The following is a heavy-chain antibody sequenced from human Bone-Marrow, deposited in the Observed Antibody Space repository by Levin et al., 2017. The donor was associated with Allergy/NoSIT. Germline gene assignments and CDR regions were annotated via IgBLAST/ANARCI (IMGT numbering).Heavy chain of an antibody. D-gene: IGHD3-22*01. CDR1: GFTFSSYT. CDR3: ARDVDDSGLTGYGMDV. J-gene: IGHJ6*02. V-gene: IGHV3-21*06. Sequence: GESLKISCAASGFTFSSYTMNWVRQAPGNGLEWVSCITSGQTYIYYADSVKGRLTISRDDAKNLLYLQINSLRPDDTAVYYCARDVDDSGLTGYGMDVWGHGTTVTVSS. CDR2: ITSGQTYI.